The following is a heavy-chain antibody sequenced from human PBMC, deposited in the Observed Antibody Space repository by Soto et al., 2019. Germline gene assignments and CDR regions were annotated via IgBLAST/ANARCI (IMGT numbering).Heavy chain of an antibody. V-gene: IGHV3-30-3*01. CDR3: ARGHLTMTTVTNVDY. D-gene: IGHD4-17*01. CDR1: GFTFSSYA. J-gene: IGHJ4*02. Sequence: GGSLRLSCAASGFTFSSYAMHWVRQAPGKGLEWVAVISYDGSNKYYADSVKGRFTISRDNSKNTLYLQMNSLRAEDTAVYYCARGHLTMTTVTNVDYWGQGTLVTVSS. CDR2: ISYDGSNK.